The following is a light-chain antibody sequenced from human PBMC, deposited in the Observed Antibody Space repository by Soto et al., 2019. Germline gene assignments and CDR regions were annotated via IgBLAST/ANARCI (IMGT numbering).Light chain of an antibody. CDR3: QQYGSSGT. CDR2: GAS. V-gene: IGKV3-20*01. CDR1: QSVSSNY. Sequence: EIALTQSPGTLSFSPGERATLSCRASQSVSSNYLAWYQQKPGQAPRLLIYGASNRATGIPDRFSGSGSGTDFTLTISRLEPEDFAVYYCQQYGSSGTFGQGTKVDIK. J-gene: IGKJ1*01.